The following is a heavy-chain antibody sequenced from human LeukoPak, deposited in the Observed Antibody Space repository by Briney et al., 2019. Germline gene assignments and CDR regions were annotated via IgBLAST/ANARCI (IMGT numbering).Heavy chain of an antibody. CDR1: GFTVSSNY. J-gene: IGHJ4*02. CDR3: ARGHDILTGYGDY. CDR2: IYSGGST. Sequence: GGSLRLSCAASGFTVSSNYMSWVRQAPGKGLEWVSVIYSGGSTYYADSVKGRFTISGDNSKNTLYLQMNSLRAEDTAVYYCARGHDILTGYGDYWGQGTLVTVSS. D-gene: IGHD3-9*01. V-gene: IGHV3-53*01.